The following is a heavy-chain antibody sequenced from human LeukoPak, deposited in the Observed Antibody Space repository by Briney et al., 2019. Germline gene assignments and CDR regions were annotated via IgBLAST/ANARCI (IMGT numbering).Heavy chain of an antibody. D-gene: IGHD2-2*01. J-gene: IGHJ5*02. CDR1: GGSISSSSYY. CDR2: IYYSGST. V-gene: IGHV4-39*01. Sequence: PSETLSLTCTVSGGSISSSSYYWGSIRQPPGKGLEWIGIIYYSGSTYYNPSLKSRLTISVDTSKNQFSLKLSSVTATDTAVYYCARRGYCSSTSRYEYWFDPWGQGTLVTVSS. CDR3: ARRGYCSSTSRYEYWFDP.